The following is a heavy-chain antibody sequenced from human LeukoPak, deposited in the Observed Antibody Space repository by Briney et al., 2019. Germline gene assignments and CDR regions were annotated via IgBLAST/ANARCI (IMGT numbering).Heavy chain of an antibody. V-gene: IGHV4-34*01. CDR1: GGSFSGYY. D-gene: IGHD1-14*01. CDR3: ARGLIVPTTIFDY. J-gene: IGHJ4*02. Sequence: PSGTLSLTCAVYGGSFSGYYWSWIRQPPGKGLEWVGEINHSGSTNYNPSLKSRVTISVDTTKSQFSLKLSSVTAADTAVYYCARGLIVPTTIFDYWGQGALVTVSS. CDR2: INHSGST.